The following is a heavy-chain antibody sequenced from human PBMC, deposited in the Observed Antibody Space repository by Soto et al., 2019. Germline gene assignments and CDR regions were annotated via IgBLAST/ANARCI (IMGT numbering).Heavy chain of an antibody. Sequence: GGSLRLSCAASGFTFSSYWMHWVRQTPEKGLVWVSHIDSDGSSTYYADSVKGRFTISRDNSKNTLYLQMNSLRAEDTAVYYCARHGYNYGGGYFDYWGQGTLVTVSS. J-gene: IGHJ4*02. CDR1: GFTFSSYW. V-gene: IGHV3-74*01. CDR3: ARHGYNYGGGYFDY. CDR2: IDSDGSST. D-gene: IGHD5-18*01.